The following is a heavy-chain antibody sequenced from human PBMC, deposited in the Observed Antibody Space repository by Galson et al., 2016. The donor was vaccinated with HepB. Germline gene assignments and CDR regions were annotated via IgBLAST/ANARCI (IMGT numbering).Heavy chain of an antibody. V-gene: IGHV2-5*02. CDR2: IYWDDEK. D-gene: IGHD1-7*01. J-gene: IGHJ5*02. CDR3: AHGAADRSNWNSLARWFDP. CDR1: GFSLTTGGMG. Sequence: PALVKPTQTLTLTCTFSGFSLTTGGMGVGWIRQPPGKALEWLALIYWDDEKRYSPSLKSRLTITKDTSKNQVVLTMTNMDPVDTATYYCAHGAADRSNWNSLARWFDPWGQGTLVTVSS.